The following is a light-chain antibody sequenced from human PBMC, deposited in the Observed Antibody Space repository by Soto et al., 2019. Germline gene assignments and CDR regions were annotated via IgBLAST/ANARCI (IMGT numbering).Light chain of an antibody. Sequence: VWLQSAGTLSLSPGESGTVSCRASQSVSSSHLAWYQQKPGQAPRLLISGESSRATGIPDRFSGSGSGTDFTLTIRSMQPEDVAAYYCQQYNSAPLTFGGRTQVAI. CDR2: GES. CDR1: QSVSSSH. V-gene: IGKV3-20*01. J-gene: IGKJ4*01. CDR3: QQYNSAPLT.